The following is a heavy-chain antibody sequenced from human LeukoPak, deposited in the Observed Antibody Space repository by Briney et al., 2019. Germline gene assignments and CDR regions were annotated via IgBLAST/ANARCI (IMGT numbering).Heavy chain of an antibody. D-gene: IGHD6-19*01. J-gene: IGHJ4*02. V-gene: IGHV4-34*01. CDR1: GGSFSGYY. CDR3: ARMGVGWYSSGSTHSGYFDY. Sequence: PSETLSLTCAVYGGSFSGYYWSWIRQPPGKGLEWIGEINHSGSTNYNPSLKSRVTISEDTSKNQFSLKLSSVTAADTAVYYCARMGVGWYSSGSTHSGYFDYWGQGTLVTVSS. CDR2: INHSGST.